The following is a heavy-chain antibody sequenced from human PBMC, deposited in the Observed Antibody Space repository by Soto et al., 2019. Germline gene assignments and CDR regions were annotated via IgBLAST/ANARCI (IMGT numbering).Heavy chain of an antibody. J-gene: IGHJ6*03. D-gene: IGHD6-6*01. CDR2: IWYDGSNK. Sequence: QVQLVESGGGVVQPGRSLRLSCAASGFTFSSYGMHWVRQAPGKGLEWGAVIWYDGSNKYYADSVKGRFTISRDNSKNTLYLHMNSLRAEDTAVYYCARSIAARIDYYMDVWGKGTTVTVSS. V-gene: IGHV3-33*01. CDR1: GFTFSSYG. CDR3: ARSIAARIDYYMDV.